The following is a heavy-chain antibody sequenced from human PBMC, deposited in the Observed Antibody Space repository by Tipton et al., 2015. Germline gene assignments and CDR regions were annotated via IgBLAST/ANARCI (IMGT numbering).Heavy chain of an antibody. J-gene: IGHJ6*02. CDR3: ARKRLWSSGWWHGTNELDYYHGMDV. V-gene: IGHV4-38-2*01. Sequence: TLSLTCAVSGYSIGGAYHWDWIPQPPGKGLEWIGSISHSGNPYYNPPLKTRVTISIDTSKNQFSLKLRSVTAADTAVYYCARKRLWSSGWWHGTNELDYYHGMDVWGQGTTVTVSS. CDR1: GYSIGGAYH. CDR2: ISHSGNP. D-gene: IGHD6-19*01.